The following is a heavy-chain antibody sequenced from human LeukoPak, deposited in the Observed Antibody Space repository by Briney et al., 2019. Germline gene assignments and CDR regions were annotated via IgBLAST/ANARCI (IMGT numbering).Heavy chain of an antibody. Sequence: GGSLRLSCAASGFTFSNAWMSWVRQAPGMGLEWLGRIKGKTDGGTTDYAAPVRGGFTISRDVSKNTLYLQMNSLKTEDTAVYYCTTGSYWGQGTLVTVSS. CDR3: TTGSY. CDR2: IKGKTDGGTT. CDR1: GFTFSNAW. V-gene: IGHV3-15*01. J-gene: IGHJ4*02.